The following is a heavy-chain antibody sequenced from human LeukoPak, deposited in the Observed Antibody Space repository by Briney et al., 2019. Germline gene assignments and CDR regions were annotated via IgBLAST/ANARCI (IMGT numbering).Heavy chain of an antibody. CDR3: ARDDEPTGDRAFDI. CDR2: ISAYNGNT. V-gene: IGHV1-18*01. CDR1: GYTFTSYG. D-gene: IGHD2-8*02. Sequence: ASVKVSCKASGYTFTSYGISWVRQAPGQGLEWMGWISAYNGNTNYAQKLQGRVTLTTDTSTSTAYMELRSLRSDDTAVYYCARDDEPTGDRAFDIWGQGTMVTVSS. J-gene: IGHJ3*02.